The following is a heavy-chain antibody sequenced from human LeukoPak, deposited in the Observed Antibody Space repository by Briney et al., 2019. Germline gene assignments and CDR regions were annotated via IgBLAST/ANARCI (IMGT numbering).Heavy chain of an antibody. J-gene: IGHJ4*02. CDR1: GYSMSSGYY. D-gene: IGHD5-18*01. CDR2: IYHSGST. CDR3: ARRGYSSDFDY. Sequence: SETLSLTCTVSGYSMSSGYYWGWSRQPPGKGLEWVGSIYHSGSTYYNPSLKSRVTISVDTSKNQFSLKLSSVTAADTAVYYCARRGYSSDFDYWGQGTLVTVSS. V-gene: IGHV4-38-2*02.